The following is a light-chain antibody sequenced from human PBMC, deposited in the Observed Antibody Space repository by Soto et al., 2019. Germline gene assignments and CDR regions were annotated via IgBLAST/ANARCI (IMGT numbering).Light chain of an antibody. CDR3: AAWDDSLNGYV. Sequence: QSVLTQPPSASGTPGQRVTISCSGSSSNIGSNTVNWYQQLPGTAPKPLIHANNQRPSGVPDRFSGSKSGTSASLAISWLQSEEADYYCAAWDDSLNGYVFGTGTKLTVL. CDR2: ANN. J-gene: IGLJ1*01. CDR1: SSNIGSNT. V-gene: IGLV1-44*01.